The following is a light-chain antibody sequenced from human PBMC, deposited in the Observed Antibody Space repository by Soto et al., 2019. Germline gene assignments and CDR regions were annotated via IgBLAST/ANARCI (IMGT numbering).Light chain of an antibody. CDR3: QSYDSSLSG. Sequence: QSVLTQPPSVSGAPGQRVTISCTGSSSNIGAGYDVRWYQQLPGTAPKLLIYGNSNRPSGVPDRFSGSKSGTSASLAITGLQAEDEADYYCQSYDSSLSGFGGGTKLTVL. CDR1: SSNIGAGYD. J-gene: IGLJ2*01. CDR2: GNS. V-gene: IGLV1-40*01.